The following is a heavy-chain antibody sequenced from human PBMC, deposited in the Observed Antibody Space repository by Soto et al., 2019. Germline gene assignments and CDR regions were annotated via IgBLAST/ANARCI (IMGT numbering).Heavy chain of an antibody. Sequence: ASVKVSCKASGYTFTSYAMRWVRQAPGQRLEWMGWINAGNGNTKYSQKFQGRVTINPDTSKNQFSLQLNSVTPEDTAVYYCARHPFYYYGAGIYYKTWFTPWGQEPLVTVSS. D-gene: IGHD3-10*01. J-gene: IGHJ5*02. CDR1: GYTFTSYA. CDR2: INAGNGNT. V-gene: IGHV1-3*01. CDR3: ARHPFYYYGAGIYYKTWFTP.